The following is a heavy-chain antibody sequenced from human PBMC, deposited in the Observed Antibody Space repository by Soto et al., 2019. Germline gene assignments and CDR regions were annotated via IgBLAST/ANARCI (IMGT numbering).Heavy chain of an antibody. J-gene: IGHJ6*02. V-gene: IGHV3-23*01. Sequence: GGSLRLSCAASGYTFSSYAMSWVRQAPGKGLEWVSAISGSGGSTYYADSVKGRFTISRDNSKNTLYLQMNSLRAEDTAVYYCAKLAPDSSSHFYYYGMDVWGQGTTVTVSS. CDR3: AKLAPDSSSHFYYYGMDV. D-gene: IGHD6-13*01. CDR2: ISGSGGST. CDR1: GYTFSSYA.